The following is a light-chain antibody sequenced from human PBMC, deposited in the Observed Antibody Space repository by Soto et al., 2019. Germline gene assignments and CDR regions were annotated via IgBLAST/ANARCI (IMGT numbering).Light chain of an antibody. Sequence: EIVLTQFPGTLSLSPGERATLSCRASQSVSSSYLAWYQQKPGQAPRLLIYGASSRATGIPDRFSGSGSGTDFTLTIRRREPEDFAVYYCQQYGSSPETFGQGTKVDIK. CDR2: GAS. V-gene: IGKV3-20*01. CDR3: QQYGSSPET. J-gene: IGKJ1*01. CDR1: QSVSSSY.